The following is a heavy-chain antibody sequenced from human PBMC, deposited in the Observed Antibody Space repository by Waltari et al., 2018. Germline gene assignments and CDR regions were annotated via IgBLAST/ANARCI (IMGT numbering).Heavy chain of an antibody. CDR2: ISGRGGST. Sequence: EVQLLESGGGLVQPGGCLRLSCAASGFTFSSYAMSWVGQAPGRGREWVSAISGRGGSTYYADSVKGRFTISRDNSKNTLYLQMNSLRAEDTAVYYCAKSRRDKYGSGSYYFDYWGQGTLVTVSS. J-gene: IGHJ4*02. CDR1: GFTFSSYA. D-gene: IGHD6-19*01. CDR3: AKSRRDKYGSGSYYFDY. V-gene: IGHV3-23*01.